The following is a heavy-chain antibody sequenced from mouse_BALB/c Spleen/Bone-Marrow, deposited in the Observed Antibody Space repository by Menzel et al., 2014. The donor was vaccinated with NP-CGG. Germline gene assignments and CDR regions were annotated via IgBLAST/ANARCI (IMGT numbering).Heavy chain of an antibody. V-gene: IGHV1S130*01. D-gene: IGHD2-1*01. J-gene: IGHJ4*01. CDR3: ARIYYGNFYAMDY. Sequence: VQLQQSESVLVRPGASVKLSCKASGYTFTSSWMHWAKQRPGQGLEWIGEIHPNSGNTNYNEKFKGKATLTVDTSSSTAYVDLSSLTSEDSAVYYCARIYYGNFYAMDYWGQGTSVTVSS. CDR2: IHPNSGNT. CDR1: GYTFTSSW.